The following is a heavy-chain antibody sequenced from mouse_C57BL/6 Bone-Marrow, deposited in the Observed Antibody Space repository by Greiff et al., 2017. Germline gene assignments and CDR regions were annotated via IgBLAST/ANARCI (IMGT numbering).Heavy chain of an antibody. CDR2: ISDGGSYT. CDR1: GFTFSSYA. CDR3: ARDRYSRGFAY. D-gene: IGHD1-1*01. J-gene: IGHJ3*01. V-gene: IGHV5-4*01. Sequence: EVQRVESGGGLVKPGGSLKLSCAASGFTFSSYAMSWVRQTPEKRLEWVATISDGGSYTYYPDNVKGRFTISRDNAKNNLYLQMSHLKSEDTAMYYCARDRYSRGFAYWGQGTLVTVSA.